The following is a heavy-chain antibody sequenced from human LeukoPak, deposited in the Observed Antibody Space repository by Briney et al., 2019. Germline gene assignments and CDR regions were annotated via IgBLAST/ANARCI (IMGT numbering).Heavy chain of an antibody. CDR1: GFTFGNYA. D-gene: IGHD4-17*01. CDR2: ITSIAATT. Sequence: SGGSLRLSCAASGFTFGNYAMSWVRQAPGKGLEWVSSITSIAATTYYADSVKGRFTISKDNSKNTLSLQMNSLRAEDTAVYYCAKAGGSETYGDYYFDYWGQGTLVTVSS. V-gene: IGHV3-23*01. J-gene: IGHJ4*02. CDR3: AKAGGSETYGDYYFDY.